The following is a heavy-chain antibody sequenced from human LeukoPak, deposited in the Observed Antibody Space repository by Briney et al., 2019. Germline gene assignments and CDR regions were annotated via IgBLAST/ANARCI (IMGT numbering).Heavy chain of an antibody. D-gene: IGHD2-2*01. J-gene: IGHJ6*02. CDR2: IWYDGSNK. CDR3: ARDPPILGLVGGMDV. Sequence: GGSLRLSCAASGFTFSSYGMHWVRQAPGKGLEWVAVIWYDGSNKYYADSVKGRFTVSRDNSKNTLYLQMNSLRAEDTAVYYCARDPPILGLVGGMDVWGQGTTVTVSS. V-gene: IGHV3-33*01. CDR1: GFTFSSYG.